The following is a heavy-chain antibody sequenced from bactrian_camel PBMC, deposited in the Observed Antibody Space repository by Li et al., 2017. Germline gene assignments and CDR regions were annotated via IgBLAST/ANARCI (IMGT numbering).Heavy chain of an antibody. D-gene: IGHD3*01. CDR1: GHTDSTYC. CDR3: APDPRGSAY. J-gene: IGHJ4*01. Sequence: HVQLVESGGGSVRSGGSLKLSCAISGHTDSTYCMGWLRLAPGKGLEWVASLSSGGTRAHYADSVQGRFAISRDNTKNTLYLQMNSLEIEDSAVYHCAPDPRGSAYWGQGTQVTVS. CDR2: LSSGGTRA. V-gene: IGHV3S1*01.